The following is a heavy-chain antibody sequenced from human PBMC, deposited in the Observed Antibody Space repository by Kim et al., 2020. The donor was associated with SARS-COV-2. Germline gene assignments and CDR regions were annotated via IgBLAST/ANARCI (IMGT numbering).Heavy chain of an antibody. CDR3: ARDLTGSGSSWFLTSYYFDY. D-gene: IGHD6-13*01. CDR1: GFTFSSYS. V-gene: IGHV3-21*01. Sequence: GGSLRLSCAASGFTFSSYSMNWVRQAPGKGLEWVSSISSSSSYIYYADSVKGRFTISRDNAKNSLYLQMNSLRAEDTAVYYCARDLTGSGSSWFLTSYYFDYWGQGTLVTVSS. J-gene: IGHJ4*02. CDR2: ISSSSSYI.